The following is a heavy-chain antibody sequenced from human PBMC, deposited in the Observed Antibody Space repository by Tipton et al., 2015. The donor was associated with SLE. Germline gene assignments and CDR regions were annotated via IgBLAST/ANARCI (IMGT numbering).Heavy chain of an antibody. J-gene: IGHJ5*02. V-gene: IGHV4-59*12. CDR3: ARDTGNWGNEFDP. D-gene: IGHD3-16*01. CDR1: GGSFSDFY. Sequence: GLVKPSETLSLTCAVYGGSFSDFYWSWIRQPPGKGLEWIGYVFYSGSTYYNPSLKSRVTISVDTSKNQFSLRLTSVSAADTAVYYCARDTGNWGNEFDPWGQGTLVTVSS. CDR2: VFYSGST.